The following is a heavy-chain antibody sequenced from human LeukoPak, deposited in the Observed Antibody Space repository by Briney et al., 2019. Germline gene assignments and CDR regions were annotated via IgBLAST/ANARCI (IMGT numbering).Heavy chain of an antibody. V-gene: IGHV3-66*01. CDR1: GGSFSGYY. CDR2: IYSGGST. J-gene: IGHJ4*02. Sequence: PSETLSLTCAVYGGSFSGYYLSWVRQAPGKGLEWVSVIYSGGSTYYADSVKGRFTISRDNSKNTLYLQMNSLRAEDTAVYYCARDDIAVAGQDYWGQGTLVTVSS. CDR3: ARDDIAVAGQDY. D-gene: IGHD6-19*01.